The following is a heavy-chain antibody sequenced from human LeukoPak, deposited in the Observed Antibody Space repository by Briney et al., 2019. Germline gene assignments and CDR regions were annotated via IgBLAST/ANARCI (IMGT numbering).Heavy chain of an antibody. D-gene: IGHD1-7*01. Sequence: PSETLSLTCAVYGGSFSGYYWSWLRQPPGKGLEWIGEINHSESTNYNPSLKSRVTISVDTSNSQFSLKLSSVTAADTAVYYCARGRDTNWNYALDYWGHGTLVTVSS. V-gene: IGHV4-34*01. CDR1: GGSFSGYY. CDR3: ARGRDTNWNYALDY. J-gene: IGHJ4*01. CDR2: INHSEST.